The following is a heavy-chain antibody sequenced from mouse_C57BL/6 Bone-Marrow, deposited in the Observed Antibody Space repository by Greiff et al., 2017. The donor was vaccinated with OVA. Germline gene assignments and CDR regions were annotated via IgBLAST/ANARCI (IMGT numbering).Heavy chain of an antibody. V-gene: IGHV6-6*01. J-gene: IGHJ3*01. CDR2: IRNKANNHAT. CDR3: TRPLYGSSLAWFAY. Sequence: EVKLMESGGGLVQPGGSMKLSCAASGFTFSDAWMDWVRQSPEKGLEWVAEIRNKANNHATYYSESVKGRFTISRDDSKSSVYLQMNSLRAEDTGIYYCTRPLYGSSLAWFAYWGQGTLVTVSA. D-gene: IGHD1-1*01. CDR1: GFTFSDAW.